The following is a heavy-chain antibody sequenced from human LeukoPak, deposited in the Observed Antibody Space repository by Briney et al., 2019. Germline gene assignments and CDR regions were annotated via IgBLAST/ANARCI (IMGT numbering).Heavy chain of an antibody. D-gene: IGHD3-10*01. J-gene: IGHJ4*02. Sequence: HTGGSLRLSCAASGFTFSSFAMHWVRQAPGKGLEWVAYIRYDGSNKSYADSVKGRFTISRDSSKNTLYLQMNSLRAEDTAVYYCAKDPGAHDKHFDHRGQGTLVTVSS. CDR1: GFTFSSFA. V-gene: IGHV3-30*02. CDR2: IRYDGSNK. CDR3: AKDPGAHDKHFDH.